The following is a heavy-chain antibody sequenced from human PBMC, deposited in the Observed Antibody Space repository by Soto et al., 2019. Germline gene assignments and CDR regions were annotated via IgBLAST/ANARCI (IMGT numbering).Heavy chain of an antibody. Sequence: PSETLSLTCTVSGGSISSGGYSWSWIRQPPGKGLEWIGYIYHSGSTYYNPSLKSRVTISVDRSKNQFSLKLSSVTAADTAVYYCARDQQQLAFDYWGQGTLVTVSS. J-gene: IGHJ4*02. CDR3: ARDQQQLAFDY. V-gene: IGHV4-30-2*01. D-gene: IGHD6-13*01. CDR2: IYHSGST. CDR1: GGSISSGGYS.